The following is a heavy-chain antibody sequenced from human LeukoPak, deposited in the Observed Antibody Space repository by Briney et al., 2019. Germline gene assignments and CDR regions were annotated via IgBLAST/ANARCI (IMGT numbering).Heavy chain of an antibody. J-gene: IGHJ3*02. CDR1: GFTVSSNY. CDR3: ASSHGAGAFDI. V-gene: IGHV3-53*01. CDR2: IYSGGST. Sequence: GGSLRLSCAASGFTVSSNYMSWVRQAPGKGLEWVSVIYSGGSTYYADSVKGRYTISRDNSRNTLYLQMNSLRAEDTAVYYCASSHGAGAFDIWGQGTMVTVSS.